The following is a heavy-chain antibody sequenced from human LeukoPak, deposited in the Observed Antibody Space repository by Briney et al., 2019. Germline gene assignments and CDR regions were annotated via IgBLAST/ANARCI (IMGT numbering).Heavy chain of an antibody. V-gene: IGHV4-59*01. CDR3: ARDGGYPLGAFDI. CDR2: FYYSGST. Sequence: SDTLSLTCAVSGASISSYYWSWIRQPPGKGLEWIGHFYYSGSTNYNPSLKSRVTISADTSKYQFSLNLSSVTAADTAVYYCARDGGYPLGAFDIWGQGTMVTVSS. D-gene: IGHD6-13*01. J-gene: IGHJ3*02. CDR1: GASISSYY.